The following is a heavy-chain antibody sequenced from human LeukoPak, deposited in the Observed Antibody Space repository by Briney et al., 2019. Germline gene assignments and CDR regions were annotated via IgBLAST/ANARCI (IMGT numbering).Heavy chain of an antibody. V-gene: IGHV1-3*01. CDR2: INAANGNT. J-gene: IGHJ5*02. CDR1: GFNFITYT. D-gene: IGHD6-19*01. Sequence: ASVKVSCKTSGFNFITYTMHWVRQAPGQRLEWMGWINAANGNTQYSQKFQGRVTITRDTSASTAYMELSSLRSEDTAVYYCARGAPIRVAVAATFDPWGQGTPVTVSS. CDR3: ARGAPIRVAVAATFDP.